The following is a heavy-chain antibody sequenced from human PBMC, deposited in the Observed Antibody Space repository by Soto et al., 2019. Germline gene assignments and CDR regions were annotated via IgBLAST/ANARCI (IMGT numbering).Heavy chain of an antibody. Sequence: GGSLRLSCAASGFTFSSYAMSWVRQAPGKGLEWVSAISGSGGSTYYADSVKGRFTISRDNSKNTLYLQMNSLRAEDTALYYCAKDKGSGSIPRSIFDYWGQGTLVTVSS. CDR1: GFTFSSYA. D-gene: IGHD3-10*01. V-gene: IGHV3-23*01. CDR3: AKDKGSGSIPRSIFDY. J-gene: IGHJ4*02. CDR2: ISGSGGST.